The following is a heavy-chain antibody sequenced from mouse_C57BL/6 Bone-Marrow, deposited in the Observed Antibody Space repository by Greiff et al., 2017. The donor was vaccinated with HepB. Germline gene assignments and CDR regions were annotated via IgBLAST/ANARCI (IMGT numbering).Heavy chain of an antibody. D-gene: IGHD2-5*01. CDR2: IDPGSGNT. CDR3: ARPSNHYAIEG. J-gene: IGHJ4*01. Sequence: VKLQQSGAELVRPGASVKLSCKASGYTFTDYYINWVKQRPGQGLEWIARIDPGSGNTYYNEKFKGKATLTAEKSSRTAYMQLSSLTSEDSAVYFWARPSNHYAIEGWGTGTSVTVAS. CDR1: GYTFTDYY. V-gene: IGHV1-76*01.